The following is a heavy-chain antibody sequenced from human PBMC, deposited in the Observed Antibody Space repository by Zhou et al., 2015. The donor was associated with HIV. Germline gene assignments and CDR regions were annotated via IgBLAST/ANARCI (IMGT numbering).Heavy chain of an antibody. CDR3: ARSSVNHDYAFDL. CDR2: ITPMFETQ. D-gene: IGHD3-16*01. J-gene: IGHJ3*01. Sequence: QVQLVQSGGEVKKPGASMKVSCKASGYPFSSYGLTWVRQAPGQGLEWMGTITPMFETQTYAESFRARLTITVDKSTSAAYMELSSLTSEDAAVYFCARSSVNHDYAFDLWGQGTKVIVSS. CDR1: GYPFSSYG. V-gene: IGHV1-69*06.